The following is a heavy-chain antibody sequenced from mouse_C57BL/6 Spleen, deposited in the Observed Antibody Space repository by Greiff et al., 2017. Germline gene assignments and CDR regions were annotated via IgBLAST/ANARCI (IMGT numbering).Heavy chain of an antibody. V-gene: IGHV5-17*01. CDR1: GFTFSDYG. J-gene: IGHJ2*01. CDR3: ARRGDFDY. Sequence: EVKLVESGGGLVKPGGSLKLSCAASGFTFSDYGMNWVRQAPETGLEWVAYISSGSSTIYYADTVQGRFTISRDNAKNTLLLQMPSLRSEDTAMYYGARRGDFDYWGQGITLTVSA. CDR2: ISSGSSTI.